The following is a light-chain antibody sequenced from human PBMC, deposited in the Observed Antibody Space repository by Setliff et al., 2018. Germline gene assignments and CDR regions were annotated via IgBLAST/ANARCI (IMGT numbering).Light chain of an antibody. CDR3: SSYAGSNNPYV. CDR1: SRDVGNYNL. CDR2: EVS. V-gene: IGLV2-14*02. Sequence: QSALTQPASVSGSPGQSITISCTGTSRDVGNYNLVSWYQQHPGKAPKLMIYEVSKRPSGVPDRFSGSKSGNTASLTVSGLQAEDEADYYCSSYAGSNNPYVFGTGTKVTVL. J-gene: IGLJ1*01.